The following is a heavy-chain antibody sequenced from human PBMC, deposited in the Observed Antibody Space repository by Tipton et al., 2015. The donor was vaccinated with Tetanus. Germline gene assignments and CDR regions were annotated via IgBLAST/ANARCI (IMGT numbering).Heavy chain of an antibody. Sequence: SLRLSCAASGFALGDYYMSWIRQAPGKGLEWISYSSSRGTTTYYTDSVRGRFTISRDNAKNSLYLLLNSLRADDTAVYYCARDQGGNDGSYFDYWGQGTLVTVSS. CDR3: ARDQGGNDGSYFDY. D-gene: IGHD5-12*01. J-gene: IGHJ4*02. CDR1: GFALGDYY. V-gene: IGHV3-11*01. CDR2: SSSRGTTT.